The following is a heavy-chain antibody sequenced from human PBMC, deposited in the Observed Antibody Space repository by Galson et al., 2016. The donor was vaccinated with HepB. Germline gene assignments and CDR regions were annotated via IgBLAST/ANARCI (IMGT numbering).Heavy chain of an antibody. CDR2: IYYSGST. Sequence: ETLSLTCAVYGGSISSSSYYWGWIRQPPGKGLEWLGSIYYSGSTYYNPPLKSRVTISVDTSKNQFSLKLSSVTAADTAVYYCARRAATYDSSGYYYGADGDYWGQGTLVTVSS. D-gene: IGHD3-22*01. V-gene: IGHV4-39*01. J-gene: IGHJ4*02. CDR1: GGSISSSSYY. CDR3: ARRAATYDSSGYYYGADGDY.